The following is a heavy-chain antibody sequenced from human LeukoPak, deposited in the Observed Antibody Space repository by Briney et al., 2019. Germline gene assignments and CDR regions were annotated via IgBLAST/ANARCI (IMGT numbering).Heavy chain of an antibody. CDR3: ARGASVVAGSDDAFDI. CDR1: GFTFSRNS. Sequence: MPGGSLSLSCAASGFTFSRNSMNWVRQAPGKGLEWVSSISSSSIYIYYADSVKGRFTISRDNAKNSLYLQMNSLRAEDTAVYYCARGASVVAGSDDAFDIWGQGTMVTVSS. J-gene: IGHJ3*02. D-gene: IGHD6-19*01. CDR2: ISSSSIYI. V-gene: IGHV3-21*01.